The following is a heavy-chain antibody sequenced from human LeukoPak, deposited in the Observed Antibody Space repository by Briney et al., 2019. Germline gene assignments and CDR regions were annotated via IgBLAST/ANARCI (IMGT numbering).Heavy chain of an antibody. Sequence: PSETLSLTCTVSGGSISSYYWSWIRQPPGKGLEWIGYIYYSGSTNYNPSLKSRVTISVDTSKNQFSLKLSSVTAADTAVYYCARERYVTTVYLDAFDIWGQGTMVTVSS. J-gene: IGHJ3*02. V-gene: IGHV4-59*01. D-gene: IGHD4-17*01. CDR2: IYYSGST. CDR3: ARERYVTTVYLDAFDI. CDR1: GGSISSYY.